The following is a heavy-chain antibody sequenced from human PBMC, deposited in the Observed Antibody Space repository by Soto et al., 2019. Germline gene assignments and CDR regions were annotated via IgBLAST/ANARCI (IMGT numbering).Heavy chain of an antibody. CDR3: TKGVTSPFDX. CDR2: VYPSDSDV. D-gene: IGHD3-16*01. CDR1: GYRFSSSW. Sequence: PGESLKISWQGTGYRFSSSWIGWVRQKHGKGLEWMGNVYPSDSDVRYSPALEGQVTISAEKSINTAYLQLLKLKASDTAIYYCTKGVTSPFDXWGQGTRVTVSX. V-gene: IGHV5-51*01. J-gene: IGHJ4*02.